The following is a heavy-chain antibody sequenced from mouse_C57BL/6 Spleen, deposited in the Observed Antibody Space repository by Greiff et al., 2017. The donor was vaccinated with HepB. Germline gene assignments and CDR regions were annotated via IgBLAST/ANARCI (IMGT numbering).Heavy chain of an antibody. V-gene: IGHV1-81*01. Sequence: VKLVESGAELARPGASVKLSCKASGYTFTSYGISWVKQRTGQGLEWIGEIYPRSVNTYYNEKFKGKATLTADKSSSTAYMELRSLTSEDSAVYFCARGTTVVATDYWGQGTTLTVSS. CDR3: ARGTTVVATDY. D-gene: IGHD1-1*01. J-gene: IGHJ2*01. CDR1: GYTFTSYG. CDR2: IYPRSVNT.